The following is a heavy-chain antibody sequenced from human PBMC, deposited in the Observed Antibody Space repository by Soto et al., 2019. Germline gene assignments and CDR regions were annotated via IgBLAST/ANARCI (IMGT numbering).Heavy chain of an antibody. J-gene: IGHJ6*02. Sequence: SETLSLTCTVSGGSVSSGSYYWSWIRQPPGKGLEWIGYIYYSGSTNYNPSLKSRVTISVDTSKNQFSLKLSSVTAADTAVYYCARASAGAVQQKGSKGSKGYYGMDVWGQGTTVTVSS. CDR1: GGSVSSGSYY. CDR2: IYYSGST. D-gene: IGHD6-13*01. V-gene: IGHV4-61*01. CDR3: ARASAGAVQQKGSKGSKGYYGMDV.